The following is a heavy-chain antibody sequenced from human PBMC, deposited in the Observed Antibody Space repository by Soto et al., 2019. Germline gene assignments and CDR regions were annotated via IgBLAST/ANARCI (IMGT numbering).Heavy chain of an antibody. D-gene: IGHD1-26*01. CDR3: ATVLCSGSYSGALEY. CDR2: ISASGGST. V-gene: IGHV3-23*01. Sequence: RRLSCVASGFSITSFAMSWVRQAPGKGLEWASAISASGGSTYAASVKGRFTISRDNSKNTLYLQMNSLRVEDTAVYYCATVLCSGSYSGALEYWGQGALVTVSS. CDR1: GFSITSFA. J-gene: IGHJ4*02.